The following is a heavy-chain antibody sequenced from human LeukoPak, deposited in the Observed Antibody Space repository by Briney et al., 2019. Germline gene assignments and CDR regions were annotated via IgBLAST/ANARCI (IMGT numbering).Heavy chain of an antibody. CDR2: IIPIFGTA. D-gene: IGHD3-10*01. J-gene: IGHJ6*02. V-gene: IGHV1-69*13. CDR1: GGTFSSYA. Sequence: LVKVSCKASGGTFSSYAISWVRQAPGQGLEWMGGIIPIFGTANYAQKFQGRVTITADVSTSTAYMELSSLRSEDTAVYYCAREGREKYYYGMDVWGQGTTVTVSS. CDR3: AREGREKYYYGMDV.